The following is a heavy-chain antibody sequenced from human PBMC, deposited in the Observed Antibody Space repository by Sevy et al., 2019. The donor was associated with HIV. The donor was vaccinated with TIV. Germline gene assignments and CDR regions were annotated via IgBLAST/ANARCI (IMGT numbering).Heavy chain of an antibody. Sequence: GGSLRLSCAASGFTFSSYWMHWVRQAPGKGLVWVSRINSDGSSTSYADSVKGRFTISRDNAKNTLYLQMNSLRAEDTAVYYWARDGRPAGGDYDYMDVWGKGTTVTVSS. V-gene: IGHV3-74*01. CDR1: GFTFSSYW. D-gene: IGHD6-25*01. CDR2: INSDGSST. CDR3: ARDGRPAGGDYDYMDV. J-gene: IGHJ6*03.